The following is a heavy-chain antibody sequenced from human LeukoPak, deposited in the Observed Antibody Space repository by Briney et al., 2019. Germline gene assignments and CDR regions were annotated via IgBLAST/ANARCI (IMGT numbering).Heavy chain of an antibody. CDR2: INSDGSST. D-gene: IGHD1-26*01. Sequence: GGSLRLSCAASRFTFSSYWMHWVRQAPGKGLVWVSRINSDGSSTSYADSVKGRFTISRDNAKNSLYLQMNSLRAEDTAVYYCARAAVGATWCNWFDPWGQGTLVTVSS. J-gene: IGHJ5*02. CDR3: ARAAVGATWCNWFDP. V-gene: IGHV3-74*01. CDR1: RFTFSSYW.